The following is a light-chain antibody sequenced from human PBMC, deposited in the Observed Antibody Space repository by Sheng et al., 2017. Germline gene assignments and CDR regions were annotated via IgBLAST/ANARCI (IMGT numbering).Light chain of an antibody. CDR1: QSITSY. V-gene: IGKV1-39*01. CDR2: AAS. J-gene: IGKJ3*01. Sequence: DIQMTQSPSSLSASVGDRVTITCRASQSITSYLNWYQQKPGKAPKVLIYAASSLQSWVPSRFSGSGSGTDFTLTISSLQPEDFATYYCQQTHSMFPITFGPGTKVEIK. CDR3: QQTHSMFPIT.